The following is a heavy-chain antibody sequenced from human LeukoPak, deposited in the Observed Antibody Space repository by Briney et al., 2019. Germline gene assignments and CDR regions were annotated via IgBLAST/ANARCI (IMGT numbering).Heavy chain of an antibody. D-gene: IGHD3-9*01. CDR1: GYTFTGYY. J-gene: IGHJ5*02. V-gene: IGHV1-18*04. CDR2: ISAYNGDT. CDR3: ARGGGYDILTGYYRPADL. Sequence: ASVKVSCKASGYTFTGYYMHWVRQAPGQGLEWMGWISAYNGDTNYAQKLQGRVTMTTDTSTSTAYMELRSLRSDDTAVYYCARGGGYDILTGYYRPADLWGQGTLVTVSS.